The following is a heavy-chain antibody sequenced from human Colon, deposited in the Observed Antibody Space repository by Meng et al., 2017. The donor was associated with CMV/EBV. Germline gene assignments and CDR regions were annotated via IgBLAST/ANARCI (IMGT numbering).Heavy chain of an antibody. D-gene: IGHD1-26*01. CDR3: ARSRSYSP. CDR1: GYAFTDSW. J-gene: IGHJ5*02. Sequence: KVSCKASGYAFTDSWIHWVRQAPGEGLEWIGAINPSSGSGTFGQRFQGRITLTRDTSINTAYMELSSLRSDDTALYYCARSRSYSPWGQGTLVTVSS. V-gene: IGHV1-2*02. CDR2: INPSSGSG.